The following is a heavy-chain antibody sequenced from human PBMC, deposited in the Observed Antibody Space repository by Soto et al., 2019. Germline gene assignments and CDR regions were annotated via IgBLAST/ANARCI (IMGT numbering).Heavy chain of an antibody. CDR2: IYYRGST. J-gene: IGHJ4*02. CDR1: GGSISSGGYY. D-gene: IGHD3-3*01. CDR3: ARGGSFGVVLNY. Sequence: QVQLQESGPGLVKPSQTLSLTCTVSGGSISSGGYYWSWIRQHPGKGLEWIGYIYYRGSTYYNPSLKSRVTISVDTAKNQFSLKLSSVTAADTAVYYWARGGSFGVVLNYWGQGTLVTVSS. V-gene: IGHV4-31*03.